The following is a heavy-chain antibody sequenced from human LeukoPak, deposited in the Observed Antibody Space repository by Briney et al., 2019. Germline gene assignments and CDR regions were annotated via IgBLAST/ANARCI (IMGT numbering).Heavy chain of an antibody. CDR2: ISPHNGNT. CDR1: GYTFTSYG. D-gene: IGHD4-17*01. V-gene: IGHV1-18*01. CDR3: ARLSTTLNNQVYYYYGMDV. J-gene: IGHJ6*02. Sequence: ASVKVSCKASGYTFTSYGISWVRQAPGQGLEWTGRISPHNGNTNYAQNLQGRVTMTTATSTSTAYMELRSLRFDDTAVYYCARLSTTLNNQVYYYYGMDVWGQGTTVTVSS.